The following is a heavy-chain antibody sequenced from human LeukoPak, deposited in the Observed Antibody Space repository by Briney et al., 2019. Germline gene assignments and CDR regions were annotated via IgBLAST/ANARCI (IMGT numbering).Heavy chain of an antibody. CDR1: GYTFNHYD. D-gene: IGHD3-16*02. CDR2: MNPKSGTR. Sequence: RGASVKVSCKASGYTFNHYDVNWVRQAPGQGLEWMGWMNPKSGTRVYARKFQGRVTMTSDSYINTAYMELTSLTSDDTAVYYCAKGLRSDFWGQGTLVIVSS. V-gene: IGHV1-8*01. J-gene: IGHJ4*02. CDR3: AKGLRSDF.